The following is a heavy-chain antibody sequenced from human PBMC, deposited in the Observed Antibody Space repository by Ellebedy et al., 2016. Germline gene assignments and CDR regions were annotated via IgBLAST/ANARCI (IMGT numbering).Heavy chain of an antibody. Sequence: GGSLRLSXAASGFTFNIAGMTWVRQAPGKGLEWVGTIVFSGAATYYADSVKGRSIISRDNIKSSLFLQMNSLRVEDTGVYYCARDGSEWSRDYWGQGSLVTVSS. J-gene: IGHJ4*02. CDR2: IVFSGAAT. CDR3: ARDGSEWSRDY. D-gene: IGHD3-3*01. V-gene: IGHV3-21*06. CDR1: GFTFNIAG.